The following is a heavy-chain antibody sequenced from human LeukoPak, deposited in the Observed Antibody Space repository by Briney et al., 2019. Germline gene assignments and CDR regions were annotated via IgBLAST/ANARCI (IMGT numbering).Heavy chain of an antibody. CDR2: IYTSGSN. Sequence: SETLSLTCTVSGGSISSYYWSWIRQPAGKGLEWIGRIYTSGSNNYNPSLKSRVTMSVDTSKNQFSLKLSSVTAADTAVYYCARDHNYYDSSGYYTSFDYWGQGTLVTVSS. CDR3: ARDHNYYDSSGYYTSFDY. D-gene: IGHD3-22*01. J-gene: IGHJ4*02. CDR1: GGSISSYY. V-gene: IGHV4-4*07.